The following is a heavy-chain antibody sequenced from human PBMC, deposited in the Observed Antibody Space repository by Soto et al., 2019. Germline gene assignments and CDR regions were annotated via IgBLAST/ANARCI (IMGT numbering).Heavy chain of an antibody. V-gene: IGHV3-23*01. J-gene: IGHJ4*02. CDR1: GFTFSRYA. CDR2: ISGSGGST. CDR3: AKDLPNYYGSGSYDY. D-gene: IGHD3-10*01. Sequence: GGSLRLSCAASGFTFSRYAMSWVRQAPGKGLEWVSAISGSGGSTYYADSLKGRFTIYRDNSKNTLYLQMNSLRAEDTAVYYCAKDLPNYYGSGSYDYWGQGTLVTVSS.